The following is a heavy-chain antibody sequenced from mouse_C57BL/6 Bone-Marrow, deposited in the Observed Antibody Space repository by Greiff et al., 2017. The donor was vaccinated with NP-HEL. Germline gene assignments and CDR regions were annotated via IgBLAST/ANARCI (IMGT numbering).Heavy chain of an antibody. V-gene: IGHV1-82*01. Sequence: QVQLQQSGPELVKPGASVKISCKASGYAFSSSWMNWVKQRPGKGLEWIGRIYPGDGDTNYNGKFKGKATLTADKSSSTAYMQLSSLTSEDSAVYFGAGGDFLTTVVAPDYWGQGTTLTVSS. CDR1: GYAFSSSW. CDR2: IYPGDGDT. J-gene: IGHJ2*01. CDR3: AGGDFLTTVVAPDY. D-gene: IGHD1-1*01.